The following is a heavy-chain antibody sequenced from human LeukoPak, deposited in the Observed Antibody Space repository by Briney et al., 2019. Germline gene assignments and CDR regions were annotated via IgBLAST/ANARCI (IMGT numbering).Heavy chain of an antibody. CDR2: ISSSSSYI. CDR3: ARAGGVVPFGVNAFDI. Sequence: GGSLRLSCAASGFTFSSYSMNWVRQAPGKGLEWVSSISSSSSYIYYADSVKGRFTISRDNAKNSLYLQMNSLRAEDTAVYYCARAGGVVPFGVNAFDIWGQGTMVTVSS. J-gene: IGHJ3*02. D-gene: IGHD2-2*01. V-gene: IGHV3-21*01. CDR1: GFTFSSYS.